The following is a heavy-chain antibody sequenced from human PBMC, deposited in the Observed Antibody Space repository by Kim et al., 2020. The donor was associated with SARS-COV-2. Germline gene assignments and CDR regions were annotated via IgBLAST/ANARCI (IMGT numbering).Heavy chain of an antibody. D-gene: IGHD3-22*01. CDR2: ISGSGGNI. CDR1: GFTFSSYS. Sequence: GGSLKLSCAASGFTFSSYSMNWVRQAPGKGLEWVSAISGSGGNIFYGDSVQGRFTISRDNSKNTLYLQMNSLRADDTAVYYCALPAYYYDSSGYSNWGQGTLVTVSS. CDR3: ALPAYYYDSSGYSN. V-gene: IGHV3-23*01. J-gene: IGHJ4*02.